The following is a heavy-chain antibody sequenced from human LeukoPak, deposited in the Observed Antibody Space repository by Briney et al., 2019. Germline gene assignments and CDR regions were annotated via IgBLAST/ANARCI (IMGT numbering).Heavy chain of an antibody. J-gene: IGHJ4*02. D-gene: IGHD1-26*01. V-gene: IGHV4-4*07. CDR2: MYISGST. Sequence: SETLSLTCTVSGVSITNYYWAWIRQPAGKGLEWIGRMYISGSTSYNPALKSRVTISIDKTKNQFSLRLRSVTAADTAMYYCARDYLVGAPLDSWGQGILVTVSS. CDR3: ARDYLVGAPLDS. CDR1: GVSITNYY.